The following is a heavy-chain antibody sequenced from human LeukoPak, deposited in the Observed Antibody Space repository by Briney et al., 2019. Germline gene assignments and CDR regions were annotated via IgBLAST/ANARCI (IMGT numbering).Heavy chain of an antibody. Sequence: PGGSLRLSCAASGFTFSSYGMHWVRQAPGKGLEWVALISYDGNNNYYADSVKGRFTISRDNSRDTVYLEINSLRPEDTAVYYCAKDVGIAVAGGDWFDPWGQGTLVTVSA. CDR1: GFTFSSYG. D-gene: IGHD6-19*01. CDR3: AKDVGIAVAGGDWFDP. V-gene: IGHV3-30*18. CDR2: ISYDGNNN. J-gene: IGHJ5*02.